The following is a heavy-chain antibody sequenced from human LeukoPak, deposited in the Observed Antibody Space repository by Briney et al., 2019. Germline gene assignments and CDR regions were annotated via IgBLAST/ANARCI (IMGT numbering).Heavy chain of an antibody. CDR1: GGSISSYY. CDR2: IYSSGST. CDR3: ARERGYSGYDDYYHYMDV. V-gene: IGHV4-4*07. J-gene: IGHJ6*03. D-gene: IGHD5-12*01. Sequence: PSETLSLTCTVSGGSISSYYWSWIRQPAGKGLEWIGRIYSSGSTDYNPSLRSRVSMSVDTSKNQFSLKLSSVTAADTAVYYCARERGYSGYDDYYHYMDVWGKGTTVTASS.